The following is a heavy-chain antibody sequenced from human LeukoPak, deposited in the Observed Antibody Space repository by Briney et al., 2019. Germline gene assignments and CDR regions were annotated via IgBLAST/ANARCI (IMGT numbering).Heavy chain of an antibody. Sequence: SGGSLRLSCAASGFTFSDYYMSWIRQAPGKGLEWVSYISSSSSYTNYADSVKGRFTISRDNAKNSLYLQMNSLRAEDTAVYYCARDQDTVMVTYFDYWGQGTLVTVSS. CDR2: ISSSSSYT. CDR1: GFTFSDYY. D-gene: IGHD5-18*01. J-gene: IGHJ4*02. V-gene: IGHV3-11*06. CDR3: ARDQDTVMVTYFDY.